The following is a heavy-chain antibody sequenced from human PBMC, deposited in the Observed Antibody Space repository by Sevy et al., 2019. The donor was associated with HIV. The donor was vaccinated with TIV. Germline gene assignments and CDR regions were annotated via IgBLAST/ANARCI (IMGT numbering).Heavy chain of an antibody. CDR3: AKDISASSAEYFQH. V-gene: IGHV3-43*01. J-gene: IGHJ1*01. Sequence: GGSLRLSCAACGFTFDDYTMHWVRQAPGKGLEWVSLISWDGGSTYYADSVKGRFTISRDNSKNSLYLQMNSLRTEDTALYYCAKDISASSAEYFQHWGQGTLVTVSS. CDR1: GFTFDDYT. CDR2: ISWDGGST. D-gene: IGHD2-2*01.